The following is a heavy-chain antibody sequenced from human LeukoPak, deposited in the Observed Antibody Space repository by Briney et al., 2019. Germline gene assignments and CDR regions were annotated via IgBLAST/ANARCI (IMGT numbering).Heavy chain of an antibody. CDR3: ARGPRNHYYDSSGLLDY. CDR1: GFSSNY. CDR2: IYSGGST. D-gene: IGHD3-22*01. V-gene: IGHV3-53*01. J-gene: IGHJ4*02. Sequence: GGSLRLSCVASGFSSNYMSWVRQAPGKGLEWVSVIYSGGSTYYADSVKGRFTISRDNSKNTLYLQMNSLRAEDTAVYYCARGPRNHYYDSSGLLDYWGQGTLVTVSS.